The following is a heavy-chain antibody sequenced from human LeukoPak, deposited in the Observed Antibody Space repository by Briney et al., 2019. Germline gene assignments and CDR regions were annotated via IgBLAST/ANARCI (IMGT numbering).Heavy chain of an antibody. CDR3: AKQLGYCSDGSCYFPY. J-gene: IGHJ4*02. CDR1: GFIFSGSN. Sequence: PGGSLRLSCAASGFIFSGSNMNWIRQAPGKGLEWVSYISSSSSNIYYADSVQGRFTISRDNSKSTLCLQMNSLRAEDTAVYYCAKQLGYCSDGSCYFPYWGQGTLVTVSS. CDR2: ISSSSSNI. D-gene: IGHD2-15*01. V-gene: IGHV3-48*01.